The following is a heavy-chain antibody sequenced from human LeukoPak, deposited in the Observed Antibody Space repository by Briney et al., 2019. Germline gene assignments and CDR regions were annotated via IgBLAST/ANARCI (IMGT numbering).Heavy chain of an antibody. CDR3: ARGGYSYGYYYYMDV. CDR2: INWNGGST. V-gene: IGHV3-20*04. D-gene: IGHD5-18*01. J-gene: IGHJ6*03. CDR1: GFTFSSYE. Sequence: GGSLRLSCAASGFTFSSYEMNWVRQAPGKGLEWVSGINWNGGSTGYADSVKGRFTISRDNAKNSLYLQMNSLRAEDTALYYCARGGYSYGYYYYMDVWGKGTTVTVSS.